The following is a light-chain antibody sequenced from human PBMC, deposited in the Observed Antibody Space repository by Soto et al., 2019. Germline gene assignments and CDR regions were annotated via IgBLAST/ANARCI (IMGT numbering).Light chain of an antibody. CDR3: QSYDSSLSVLYV. J-gene: IGLJ1*01. V-gene: IGLV1-40*01. Sequence: QSVLTQPPSVSGAPGQRVTISCTGSSSNIGAGYEVRWFQQLPGTAPKLLIYGNTNRPSGVPDRFSGSKSDTSASLAITGLQPEDEADYYCQSYDSSLSVLYVFGTGTKATVL. CDR2: GNT. CDR1: SSNIGAGYE.